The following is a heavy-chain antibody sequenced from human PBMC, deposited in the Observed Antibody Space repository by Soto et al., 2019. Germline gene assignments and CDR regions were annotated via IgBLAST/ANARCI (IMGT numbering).Heavy chain of an antibody. D-gene: IGHD1-26*01. Sequence: QVQLQQWGAGLLKPSETLSLTCAVYGGSFSGYYWSWIRQPPGKGLEWIGEINHSGSTNYNPSLKRRGTISVDTSKNQCSLKLSSVTAADTAVYYCARGGTGSYFPRNFDYWGQGTLVTVSS. J-gene: IGHJ4*02. V-gene: IGHV4-34*01. CDR1: GGSFSGYY. CDR2: INHSGST. CDR3: ARGGTGSYFPRNFDY.